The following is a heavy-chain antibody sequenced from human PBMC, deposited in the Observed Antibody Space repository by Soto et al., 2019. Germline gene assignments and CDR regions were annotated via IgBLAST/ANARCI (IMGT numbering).Heavy chain of an antibody. CDR1: GFRSSSYE. J-gene: IGHJ4*02. D-gene: IGHD5-12*01. Sequence: GGSLRLSCAASGFRSSSYEMNWVRQAPGKGLEWVSYISSGGTNIYYADSVKGRFTISRNNAKNSVDLQMNSLRPEDTAVYYCATDRWVQYSGYDWHFDFWGQGTPVTVSS. CDR3: ATDRWVQYSGYDWHFDF. V-gene: IGHV3-48*03. CDR2: ISSGGTNI.